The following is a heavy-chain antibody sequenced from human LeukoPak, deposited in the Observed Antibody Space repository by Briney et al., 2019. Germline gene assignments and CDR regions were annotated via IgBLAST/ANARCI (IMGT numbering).Heavy chain of an antibody. J-gene: IGHJ4*02. CDR1: GGSFSGYY. CDR3: ARGITMVRGAPAY. Sequence: SETLSLTCAVYGGSFSGYYWSWIRQPPGKGLEWIGEINHNGSTNYNPSLKSRVTISVDTSKNQFSLKLSSVTAADTAVYYCARGITMVRGAPAYWGQGTLVTVSS. V-gene: IGHV4-34*01. D-gene: IGHD3-10*01. CDR2: INHNGST.